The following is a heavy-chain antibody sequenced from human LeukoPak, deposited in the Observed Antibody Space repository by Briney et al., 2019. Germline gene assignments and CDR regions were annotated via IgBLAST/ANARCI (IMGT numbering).Heavy chain of an antibody. CDR2: ICDSGRTI. J-gene: IGHJ4*02. CDR3: ARDRLGENDPSGHFTT. CDR1: GFTSSDYY. D-gene: IGHD3-22*01. V-gene: IGHV3-11*01. Sequence: PGGSLTLSCAVSGFTSSDYYRSWIRQAPGKGLEWVSYICDSGRTIYYADSVKGRFTISRDNAKNSVYLQMNNLGAEDTAVYYCARDRLGENDPSGHFTTWAQGTLVTVSS.